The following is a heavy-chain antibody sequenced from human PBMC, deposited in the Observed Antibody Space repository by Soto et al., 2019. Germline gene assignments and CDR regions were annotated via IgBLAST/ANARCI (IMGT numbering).Heavy chain of an antibody. CDR1: GFAVSSNY. CDR2: LYSDGST. J-gene: IGHJ4*02. Sequence: EVQLVESGGGLVQPGGSLRLSCAASGFAVSSNYMSWVRQAPGKGLEWVSVLYSDGSTYYADTVKGRVTISSDNSKNTPYLQMNSLRAEDTAVYYCATAFGDFGDYDYDYWGQGTLVTVSS. V-gene: IGHV3-66*01. CDR3: ATAFGDFGDYDYDY. D-gene: IGHD4-17*01.